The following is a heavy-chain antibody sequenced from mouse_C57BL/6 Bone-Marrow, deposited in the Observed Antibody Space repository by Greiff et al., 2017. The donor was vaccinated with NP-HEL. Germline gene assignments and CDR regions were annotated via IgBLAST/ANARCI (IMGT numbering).Heavy chain of an antibody. V-gene: IGHV3-6*01. J-gene: IGHJ2*01. CDR3: ASGIYYGNYYFDY. CDR2: ISYDGSN. CDR1: GYSITSGYY. Sequence: EVQLEESGPGLVKPSQSLSLTCSVTGYSITSGYYWNWIRQFPGNKLEWMGYISYDGSNNYNPSLKNRISITRDTSKNQFFLKLNSVTTEDTATYYCASGIYYGNYYFDYWGQGTTLTVSS. D-gene: IGHD2-1*01.